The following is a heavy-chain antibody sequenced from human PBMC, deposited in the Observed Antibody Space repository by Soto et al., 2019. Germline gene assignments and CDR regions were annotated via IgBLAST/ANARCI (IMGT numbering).Heavy chain of an antibody. CDR3: ARSREGRDYDFWSGYLIDAFDI. Sequence: GASVKVSCKASGGTFSSYAISWVRQAPGQGLEWMGGIIPIFGTANYAQKFQGRVTITADESTSTAYMELSSLRSEDTAVYYCARSREGRDYDFWSGYLIDAFDIWGQGTMGTVSS. J-gene: IGHJ3*02. CDR1: GGTFSSYA. V-gene: IGHV1-69*13. D-gene: IGHD3-3*01. CDR2: IIPIFGTA.